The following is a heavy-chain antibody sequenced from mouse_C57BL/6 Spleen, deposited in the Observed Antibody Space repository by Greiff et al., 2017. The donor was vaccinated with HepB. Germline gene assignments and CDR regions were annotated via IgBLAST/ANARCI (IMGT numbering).Heavy chain of an antibody. D-gene: IGHD2-5*01. CDR1: GYTFTSYW. Sequence: QVQLQQPGAELVRPGSSVKLSCKASGYTFTSYWMHWVKQRPIQGLEWIGNIDPSDSETHYNQKFKDKATLTVDKSSSTAYMQLSSLTSEDSAVYYGARRYSKGYFDVWGTGTTVTVSS. CDR2: IDPSDSET. V-gene: IGHV1-52*01. CDR3: ARRYSKGYFDV. J-gene: IGHJ1*03.